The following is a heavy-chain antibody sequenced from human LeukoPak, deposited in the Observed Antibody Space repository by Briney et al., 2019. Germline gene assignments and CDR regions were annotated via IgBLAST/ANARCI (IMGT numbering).Heavy chain of an antibody. Sequence: ASVKVSCKASGYTFTSYYMHWVRQAPGQGLEWMGIINPSGGSTSYAQRFQGRVTMIRDTSTGTVYMELSSLRSEDTAVYYCARRRPDYYDSSGYYYVHAFDIWGQGTMVTVSS. J-gene: IGHJ3*02. CDR1: GYTFTSYY. D-gene: IGHD3-22*01. V-gene: IGHV1-46*01. CDR2: INPSGGST. CDR3: ARRRPDYYDSSGYYYVHAFDI.